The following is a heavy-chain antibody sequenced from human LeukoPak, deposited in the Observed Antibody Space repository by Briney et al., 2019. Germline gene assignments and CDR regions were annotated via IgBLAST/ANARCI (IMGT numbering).Heavy chain of an antibody. CDR2: IRRKANGGTT. J-gene: IGHJ3*01. D-gene: IGHD4-23*01. CDR1: GFSFGDYA. V-gene: IGHV3-49*03. Sequence: GGSLRLSCTASGFSFGDYAMNWFRQAPGKGLEWVGFIRRKANGGTTEYAASVKGRFSISRDDSKSIGYLQMNSLKTEDTAVYYCARDMSTRVTPISYAFDVWGQGAMVTVSS. CDR3: ARDMSTRVTPISYAFDV.